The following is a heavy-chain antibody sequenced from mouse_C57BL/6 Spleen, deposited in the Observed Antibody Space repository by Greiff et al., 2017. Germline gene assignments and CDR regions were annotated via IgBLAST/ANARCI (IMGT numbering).Heavy chain of an antibody. CDR2: IYPGDGDT. CDR1: GYAFSSSW. Sequence: QVQLQQSGPELVKPGASVKISCKASGYAFSSSWMNWVKQRPGKGLEWIGRIYPGDGDTNYNGKFKGKATLTADKSSSTAYMQLSSLTSEDSAVYFCARGGRDYAMDDWGQGTSVTVSS. J-gene: IGHJ4*01. CDR3: ARGGRDYAMDD. V-gene: IGHV1-82*01.